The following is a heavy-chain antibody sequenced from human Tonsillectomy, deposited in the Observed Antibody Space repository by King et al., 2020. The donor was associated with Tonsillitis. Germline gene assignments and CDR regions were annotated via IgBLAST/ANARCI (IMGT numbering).Heavy chain of an antibody. J-gene: IGHJ4*02. V-gene: IGHV3-23*04. Sequence: VQLVESGGGLVQPGGSLRLSCAASGFTFSSYAMSWVRQAPGKGLEWGSGISGSGGSTYYADSVKGRFTISRDHSKNTLYLQRNSLRAEATAVYYCATGGSSLVPPLSSVWYGHYWGQGTLVTVSS. CDR2: ISGSGGST. CDR3: ATGGSSLVPPLSSVWYGHY. D-gene: IGHD6-19*01. CDR1: GFTFSSYA.